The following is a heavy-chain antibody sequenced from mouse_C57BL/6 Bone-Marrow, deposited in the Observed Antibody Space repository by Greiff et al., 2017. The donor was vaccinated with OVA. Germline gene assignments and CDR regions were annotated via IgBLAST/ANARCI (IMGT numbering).Heavy chain of an antibody. CDR1: GYTFTSYW. D-gene: IGHD3-2*02. CDR3: ARSGWAVYYYAMDY. V-gene: IGHV1-64*01. J-gene: IGHJ4*01. Sequence: QVQLQQPGAELVKPGASVKLSCKASGYTFTSYWMHWVKQRPGQGLEWIGMIHPNSGSTNYNEKFKSKATLTVDKSSSTAYMQLSSLTSEDSAVYYYARSGWAVYYYAMDYWGQGTSVTVSS. CDR2: IHPNSGST.